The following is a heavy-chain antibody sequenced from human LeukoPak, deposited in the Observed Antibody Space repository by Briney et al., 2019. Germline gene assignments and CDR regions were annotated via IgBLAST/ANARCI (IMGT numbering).Heavy chain of an antibody. D-gene: IGHD4-17*01. CDR1: GFTFSSYA. Sequence: GRSLRLSCAASGFTFSSYAMHWVRQAPCKGLEWVAVISYDGSNKYYADSVKGRFTISRDNSKNTLYLQMNSLRAEDTAVYYCARDLIDYVYAFDIWGQGTMVTVSS. CDR2: ISYDGSNK. V-gene: IGHV3-30-3*01. CDR3: ARDLIDYVYAFDI. J-gene: IGHJ3*02.